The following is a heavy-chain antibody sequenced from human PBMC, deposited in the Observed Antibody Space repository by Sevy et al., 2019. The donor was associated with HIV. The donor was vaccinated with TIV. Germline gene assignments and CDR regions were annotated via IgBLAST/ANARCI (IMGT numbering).Heavy chain of an antibody. V-gene: IGHV3-33*01. CDR2: IWYDGTNR. D-gene: IGHD6-19*01. J-gene: IGHJ4*02. Sequence: YLRLSCAASGFSISGYGMHCVRQAPGKGLEWVAVIWYDGTNREYADSVKGRFTISRDNSKNTLYLQMNSLRVEDTAVYYCAREDIRVAGIGYYFHSWGQGTLVIVSS. CDR3: AREDIRVAGIGYYFHS. CDR1: GFSISGYG.